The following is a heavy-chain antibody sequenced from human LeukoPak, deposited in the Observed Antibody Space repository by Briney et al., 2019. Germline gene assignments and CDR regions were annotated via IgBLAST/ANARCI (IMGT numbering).Heavy chain of an antibody. J-gene: IGHJ6*02. CDR2: IIPIFGTA. V-gene: IGHV1-69*13. CDR3: ATVRYFDWLDYYYYGMDV. D-gene: IGHD3-9*01. CDR1: GGTFSSYA. Sequence: SVKVSCKASGGTFSSYAISWVRQAPGQRLEWMGGIIPIFGTANYAQKFQGRVTITADESTSTAYMELSSLRSEDTAVYYCATVRYFDWLDYYYYGMDVWGQGTTVTVSS.